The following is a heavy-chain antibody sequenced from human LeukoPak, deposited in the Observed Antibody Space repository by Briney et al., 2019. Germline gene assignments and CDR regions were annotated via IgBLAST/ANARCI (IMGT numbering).Heavy chain of an antibody. V-gene: IGHV1-2*02. CDR1: GYTFTGYY. D-gene: IGHD5-18*01. Sequence: GASVKVSCKASGYTFTGYYMHWVRQAPGQGLEWMGWINPNSGGTNYAQKFQGRVTMTRDTSISTAYMELSRLRSDDTAVYYCAREQLWQLGVFDHWGQGTLVTVSS. CDR2: INPNSGGT. J-gene: IGHJ4*02. CDR3: AREQLWQLGVFDH.